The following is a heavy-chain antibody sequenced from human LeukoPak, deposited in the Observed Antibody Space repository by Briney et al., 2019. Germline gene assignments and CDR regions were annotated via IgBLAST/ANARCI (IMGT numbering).Heavy chain of an antibody. CDR2: INPNSGGT. Sequence: GASVKVSCKASGYTFTGYYMHWVRQAPGQGLEWMGWINPNSGGTNYAQKFQGRVTMTRDTSISTAYMELSRLRSDDTAVYYCARDRNRIAAAGSGRNKWFDPWGQGTLVTVSS. J-gene: IGHJ5*02. V-gene: IGHV1-2*02. CDR3: ARDRNRIAAAGSGRNKWFDP. D-gene: IGHD6-13*01. CDR1: GYTFTGYY.